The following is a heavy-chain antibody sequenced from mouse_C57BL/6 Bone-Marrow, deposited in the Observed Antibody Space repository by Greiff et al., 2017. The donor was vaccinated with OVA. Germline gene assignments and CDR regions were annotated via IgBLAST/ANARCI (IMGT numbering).Heavy chain of an antibody. V-gene: IGHV2-2*01. J-gene: IGHJ1*03. CDR2: IWRGGST. CDR1: GFSFTSYG. D-gene: IGHD2-4*01. Sequence: QVQLQQSGPGLVQPSQSLSITCTVSGFSFTSYGVHWVRQSPGKGLEWLGVIWRGGSTVYNAAFITRLTISKDNSKTHVIFKMNSLQADDTAIYYCAIYYDYEDVWGTGTTVTVSS. CDR3: AIYYDYEDV.